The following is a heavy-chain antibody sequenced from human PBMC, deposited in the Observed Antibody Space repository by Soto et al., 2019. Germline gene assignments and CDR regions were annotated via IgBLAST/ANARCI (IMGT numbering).Heavy chain of an antibody. Sequence: ASTNVSCRAAGYTFTSCYMQCVRLAPGQGLEWMGIINPSGGSTSYAQKFQGRVTMTRDTSTSTVYMELSSLRSEDTAVYYCAGRSSLVGATKGGFDYWGQGTLVTVSS. V-gene: IGHV1-46*01. CDR2: INPSGGST. CDR3: AGRSSLVGATKGGFDY. CDR1: GYTFTSCY. D-gene: IGHD1-26*01. J-gene: IGHJ4*02.